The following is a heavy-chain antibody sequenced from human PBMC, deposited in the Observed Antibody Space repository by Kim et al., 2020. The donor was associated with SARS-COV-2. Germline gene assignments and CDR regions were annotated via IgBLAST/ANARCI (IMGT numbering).Heavy chain of an antibody. Sequence: GGSLRLSCAASGFTFSSYGMHWVRQAPGKGLEWVAVISYDGSNKYYADSVKGRFTISRDNSKNTLYLQMNSLRAEDTAVYYCAKDSPPYGGNGVNWFDPWGQGTLVTVSS. CDR3: AKDSPPYGGNGVNWFDP. V-gene: IGHV3-30*18. J-gene: IGHJ5*02. CDR1: GFTFSSYG. CDR2: ISYDGSNK. D-gene: IGHD4-17*01.